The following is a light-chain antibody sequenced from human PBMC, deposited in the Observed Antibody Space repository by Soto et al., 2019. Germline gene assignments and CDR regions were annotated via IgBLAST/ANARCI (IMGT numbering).Light chain of an antibody. CDR3: QVWDSDTDHPV. CDR2: DGG. CDR1: NIGTKS. Sequence: SYELTQPPSVSVAPGQTATIACGGNNIGTKSVNWYQQKPGQAPVLVVYDGGDRPSGIPERFSGSKSGNTATLTISRVEAGDAADYYCQVWDSDTDHPVFGGGTKLTVL. V-gene: IGLV3-21*02. J-gene: IGLJ3*02.